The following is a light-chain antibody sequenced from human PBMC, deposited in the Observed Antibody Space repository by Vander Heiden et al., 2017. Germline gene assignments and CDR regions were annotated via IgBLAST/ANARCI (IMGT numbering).Light chain of an antibody. Sequence: QTVVTQEPSFSVSPGGTVTLTCDLRSGSVSPTYYPSWYQQTPGQAPRTRIYSTNTRSSGVPDRVSGSILGNNAALTITGAQADDESDYDCVLYMGRGMGLFGGGTKMTVL. CDR2: STN. V-gene: IGLV8-61*01. J-gene: IGLJ2*01. CDR1: SGSVSPTYY. CDR3: VLYMGRGMGL.